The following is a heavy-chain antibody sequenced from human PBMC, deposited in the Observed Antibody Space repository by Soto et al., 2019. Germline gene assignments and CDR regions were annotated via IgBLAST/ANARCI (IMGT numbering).Heavy chain of an antibody. CDR3: ATAYYYDSSGYHNRFDP. CDR2: FDPEAGET. D-gene: IGHD3-22*01. CDR1: GYTLTELA. Sequence: ASVKVSCKVSGYTLTELAMHWGRQAPGQGLEWMGGFDPEAGETIYAQKFQGRVTMTEYTATDTAYMELSSLRSEDPAVYYGATAYYYDSSGYHNRFDPWGQGTLVTVSS. J-gene: IGHJ5*02. V-gene: IGHV1-24*01.